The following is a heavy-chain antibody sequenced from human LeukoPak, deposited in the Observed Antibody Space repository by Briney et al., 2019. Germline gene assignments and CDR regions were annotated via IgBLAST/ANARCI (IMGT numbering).Heavy chain of an antibody. CDR2: INSDGSRT. V-gene: IGHV3-74*01. Sequence: GGSLRLSCAASGFTFSSHWMHWVRQAPGRGLVWVSRINSDGSRTSDADSVKGRFTISRDNAKNTLYLQMNSLRAEDTAMYYCARDRGSTDFDYWGQGTLVTVSS. CDR1: GFTFSSHW. D-gene: IGHD1-26*01. J-gene: IGHJ4*02. CDR3: ARDRGSTDFDY.